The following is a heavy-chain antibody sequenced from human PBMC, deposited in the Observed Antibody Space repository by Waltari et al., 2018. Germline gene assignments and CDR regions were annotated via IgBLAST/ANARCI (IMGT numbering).Heavy chain of an antibody. CDR2: IYYSGST. V-gene: IGHV4-39*01. Sequence: QLQLQESGPGLVKPSETLSLTCTVSGGSISSSSYYWGWIRQPPGKGLEWIGSIYYSGSTYYNPSLKSRVTISVDTSKNQFSLKLSSVTAADTAVYYCARGRTYYDFWSGYYPFDYWGQGTLVTVSS. J-gene: IGHJ4*02. D-gene: IGHD3-3*01. CDR1: GGSISSSSYY. CDR3: ARGRTYYDFWSGYYPFDY.